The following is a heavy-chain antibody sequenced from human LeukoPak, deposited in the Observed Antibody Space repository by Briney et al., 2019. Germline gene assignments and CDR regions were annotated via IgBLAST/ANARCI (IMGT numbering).Heavy chain of an antibody. CDR3: AREEQQLVYFDY. V-gene: IGHV3-21*01. CDR2: ISSSSSYI. Sequence: GGSLRLSCAASGFTFISYTMNWVRQAPGKGLEWVSSISSSSSYIYYADSVKGRFTVSRDNAKNSLYLQMNSLRAEDMAVYYCAREEQQLVYFDYWGQGTLVTVSS. D-gene: IGHD6-13*01. J-gene: IGHJ4*02. CDR1: GFTFISYT.